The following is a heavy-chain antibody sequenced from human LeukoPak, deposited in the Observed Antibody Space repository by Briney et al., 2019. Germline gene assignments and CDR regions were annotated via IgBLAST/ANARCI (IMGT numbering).Heavy chain of an antibody. CDR3: ARASSGGSGVYYYYYYMDV. CDR2: INWNGGST. D-gene: IGHD2-15*01. J-gene: IGHJ6*03. Sequence: EGSLRLSCAASGFTFDDYGMSWVRQAPGKGLEWVSGINWNGGSTGYADSVKGRFTISRDNAKNSLYLQMNSLRAEDTALYYCARASSGGSGVYYYYYYMDVWGKGTTVTVSS. CDR1: GFTFDDYG. V-gene: IGHV3-20*04.